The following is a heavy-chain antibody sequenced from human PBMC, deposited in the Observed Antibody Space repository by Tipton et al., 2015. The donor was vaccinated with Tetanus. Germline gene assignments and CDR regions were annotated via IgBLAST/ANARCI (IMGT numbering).Heavy chain of an antibody. V-gene: IGHV4-59*01. J-gene: IGHJ5*02. Sequence: TLSLTCTVSGGSISSYYWSWIRQPPGKGLEWIGYIYYSGSTNYNPSLKSRVTISVDTSKNQFSLKLSSVTAADTAVYYCARGLTYCTASSCSAARFDPWGQGTLVIVSS. D-gene: IGHD2-2*01. CDR2: IYYSGST. CDR1: GGSISSYY. CDR3: ARGLTYCTASSCSAARFDP.